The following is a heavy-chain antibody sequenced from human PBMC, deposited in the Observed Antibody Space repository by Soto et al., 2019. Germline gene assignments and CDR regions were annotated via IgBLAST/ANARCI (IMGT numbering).Heavy chain of an antibody. D-gene: IGHD1-26*01. J-gene: IGHJ4*02. CDR1: GGSVSSGDYY. Sequence: QVQLQESGPGLVKPSQTLSLTCTVSGGSVSSGDYYWSWIRQPPGKGLEWIGYIYYSGSTYYNPSLKSRVTISVDTSKNQFSLKLSSVTAADTAVYYCARVNVGATTVADYWGQGTLVTVSS. V-gene: IGHV4-30-4*01. CDR2: IYYSGST. CDR3: ARVNVGATTVADY.